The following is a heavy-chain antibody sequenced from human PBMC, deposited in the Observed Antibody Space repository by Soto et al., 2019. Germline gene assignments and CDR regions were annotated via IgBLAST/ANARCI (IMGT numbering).Heavy chain of an antibody. V-gene: IGHV3-23*01. CDR2: ISGSGGST. D-gene: IGHD4-4*01. J-gene: IGHJ6*02. CDR3: ARAPYYSNYHYYYYYGMDV. Sequence: EVQLLESGGGLVQPGGSLRLSCAASGFTFSSYAMSWVRQAPGKGLEWVSAISGSGGSTYYADSVKGRFTISRDNSKNTLYLQMNSLRAEDTAVYYCARAPYYSNYHYYYYYGMDVWGQGTTVTVSS. CDR1: GFTFSSYA.